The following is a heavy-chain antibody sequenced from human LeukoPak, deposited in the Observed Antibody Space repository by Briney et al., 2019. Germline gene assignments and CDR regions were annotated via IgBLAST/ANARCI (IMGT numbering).Heavy chain of an antibody. CDR3: ARDPSRYCSGGSCYYFDY. J-gene: IGHJ4*02. CDR2: INWNGGST. Sequence: PGGSLRLSCATSGFTFDDYGMSWVRQAPGKGLEWVSGINWNGGSTGYADSVKGRFTISRDNAKNSLYLQMNSLRAEDTALYYCARDPSRYCSGGSCYYFDYWGQGTLVTVSS. D-gene: IGHD2-15*01. V-gene: IGHV3-20*04. CDR1: GFTFDDYG.